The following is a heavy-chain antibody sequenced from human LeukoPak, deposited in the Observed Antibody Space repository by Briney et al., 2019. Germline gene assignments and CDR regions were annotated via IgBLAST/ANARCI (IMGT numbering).Heavy chain of an antibody. V-gene: IGHV3-30*18. Sequence: PGGSLRLSCAASGFAFSSYGMHWVRQAPGKGLEWVAVISYDGSNKYYADSVKGRFTISRDNSKNTLYLQMNSLRAEDTAVYYCAKDSPYGSGSYYLVLDWGQGTLVTVSS. J-gene: IGHJ4*02. CDR3: AKDSPYGSGSYYLVLD. CDR2: ISYDGSNK. D-gene: IGHD3-10*01. CDR1: GFAFSSYG.